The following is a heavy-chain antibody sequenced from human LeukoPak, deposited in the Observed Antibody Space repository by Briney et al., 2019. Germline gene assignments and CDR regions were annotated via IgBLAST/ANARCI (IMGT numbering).Heavy chain of an antibody. V-gene: IGHV4-34*01. D-gene: IGHD1-26*01. J-gene: IGHJ6*04. CDR2: IYSSGST. CDR3: ARGTDIGGSYLMDV. Sequence: SETLSLTCAVYGGSFSGYYWGSIRQPPGKGLEWIGSIYSSGSTYYNSSLKSRVTISIDTSKNQFSLKLSSVTAADTAVYYCARGTDIGGSYLMDVWGKGTTVTISS. CDR1: GGSFSGYY.